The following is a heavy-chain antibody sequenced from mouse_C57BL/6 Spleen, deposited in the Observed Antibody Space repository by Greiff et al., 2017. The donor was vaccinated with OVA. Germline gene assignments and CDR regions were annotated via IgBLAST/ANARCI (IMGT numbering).Heavy chain of an antibody. CDR1: GYTFTSYW. CDR2: IDPSDSYT. Sequence: QVQLQQPGAELVMPGASVKLSCKASGYTFTSYWMHWVKQRPGQGLEWIGEIDPSDSYTNYNQKFKGKSTLTVDKSSSTAYMQLSSLTSEDSAVYYCARSLTGRNYWGQGTTLTVSS. D-gene: IGHD4-1*01. V-gene: IGHV1-69*01. J-gene: IGHJ2*01. CDR3: ARSLTGRNY.